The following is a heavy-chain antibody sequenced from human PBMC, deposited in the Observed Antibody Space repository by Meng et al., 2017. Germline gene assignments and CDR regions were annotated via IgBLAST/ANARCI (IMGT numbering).Heavy chain of an antibody. CDR1: GYTFTSYG. V-gene: IGHV1-18*01. D-gene: IGHD3-10*01. Sequence: ASVKVSCKASGYTFTSYGISWVRQAPGQGLEWMGWISAYNGNTNYAQKLQGRVTMTTDTSTSTAYKELRSLRSDDTAVYYCASGSITMVRGEPYYYYGMDVWGQGTTVTVSS. CDR3: ASGSITMVRGEPYYYYGMDV. CDR2: ISAYNGNT. J-gene: IGHJ6*02.